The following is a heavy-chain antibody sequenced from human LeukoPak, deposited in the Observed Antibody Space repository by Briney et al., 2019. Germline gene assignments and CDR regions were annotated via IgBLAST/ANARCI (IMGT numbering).Heavy chain of an antibody. Sequence: GGSLRLSCAASGFTFSSYWMSWVRQAPGKGLEWVAKINQDGSEIFYVDSMKGRFTISRDNAKNSLYLQMNSLRAEDTAVYYCAESGSGWYGHYWGQGTLVTVSS. D-gene: IGHD6-19*01. J-gene: IGHJ4*02. CDR1: GFTFSSYW. CDR3: AESGSGWYGHY. V-gene: IGHV3-7*01. CDR2: INQDGSEI.